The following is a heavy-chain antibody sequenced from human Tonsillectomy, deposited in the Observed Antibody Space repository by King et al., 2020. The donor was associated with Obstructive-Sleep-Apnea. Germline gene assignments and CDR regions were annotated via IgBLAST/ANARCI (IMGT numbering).Heavy chain of an antibody. Sequence: VQLQESGPGLVKPSETLSLTCTVSGGSISNYYWSWIRQPPGKGLEWIGYMDYSGNTNFNPSLKSRVTISAETSKIQFSLRLSSVTAADTAVYYCARHRGVEDYGGYGDYFDYWGQGTLVTVSS. J-gene: IGHJ4*02. CDR3: ARHRGVEDYGGYGDYFDY. CDR1: GGSISNYY. CDR2: MDYSGNT. D-gene: IGHD5-12*01. V-gene: IGHV4-59*08.